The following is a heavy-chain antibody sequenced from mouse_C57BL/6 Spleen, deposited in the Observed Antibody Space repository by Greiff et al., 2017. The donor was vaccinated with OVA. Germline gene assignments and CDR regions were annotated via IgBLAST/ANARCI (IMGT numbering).Heavy chain of an antibody. CDR2: IYPGDGDT. D-gene: IGHD1-1*01. Sequence: QVQLQQSGAELVKPGASVKISCKASGYAFSSYWMNWVKQRPGKGLEWIGQIYPGDGDTNYNGKFKGKATLTADKSSSTAYMQLSSLTSEDSAVYFCARWGTTDLYAMDYWGQGTSVTVSS. CDR1: GYAFSSYW. V-gene: IGHV1-80*01. J-gene: IGHJ4*01. CDR3: ARWGTTDLYAMDY.